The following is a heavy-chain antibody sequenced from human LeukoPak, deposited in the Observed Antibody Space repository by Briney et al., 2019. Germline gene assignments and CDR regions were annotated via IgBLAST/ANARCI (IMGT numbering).Heavy chain of an antibody. Sequence: GGSLRLSCAASGFTVSSNYMSWVRQAPGKGLEWVSVIYSGGSTYYADSVKGRFTISRDNSKNTLYLQMNSLRAEDTAVYYCARGKGYSYGGMDVWGQGTTVTVSS. J-gene: IGHJ6*02. CDR1: GFTVSSNY. D-gene: IGHD5-18*01. CDR2: IYSGGST. V-gene: IGHV3-53*01. CDR3: ARGKGYSYGGMDV.